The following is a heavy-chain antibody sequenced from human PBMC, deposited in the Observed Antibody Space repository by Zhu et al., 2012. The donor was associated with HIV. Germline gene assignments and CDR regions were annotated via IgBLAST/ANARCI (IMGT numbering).Heavy chain of an antibody. Sequence: QVQLQESGPGLVKPSETLSLTCAVSGYSISSGYYWGWIRQPPGKGLEWIGNIYHSGSTNYNPSLKSRVTISVDTSKNQFSLKLSSVTAADTAVYYCASGGEDIVVVELLPFDYWGPGEPWSTVSS. CDR1: GYSISSGYY. D-gene: IGHD2-15*01. CDR3: ASGGEDIVVVELLPFDY. V-gene: IGHV4-38-2*01. J-gene: IGHJ4*01. CDR2: IYHSGST.